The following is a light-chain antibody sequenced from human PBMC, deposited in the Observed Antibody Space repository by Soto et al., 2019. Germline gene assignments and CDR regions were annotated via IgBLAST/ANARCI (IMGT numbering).Light chain of an antibody. Sequence: QSVLTQPPSVSGAPGQRVTISCTASSSNIGAGYDVHWYQQLPGTAPKLLIYGNSNRPSGVPDRFSGSKSGTSASLAITGLQAEDEADYYCQSSDSSLSGSKVFGGGTKLTVL. CDR2: GNS. CDR3: QSSDSSLSGSKV. J-gene: IGLJ2*01. CDR1: SSNIGAGYD. V-gene: IGLV1-40*01.